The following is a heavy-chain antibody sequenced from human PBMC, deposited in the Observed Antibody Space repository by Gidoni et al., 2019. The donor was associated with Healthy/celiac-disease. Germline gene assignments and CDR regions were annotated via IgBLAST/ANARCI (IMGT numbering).Heavy chain of an antibody. D-gene: IGHD1-26*01. CDR3: ARERRTTRRFDP. J-gene: IGHJ5*02. V-gene: IGHV3-30-3*01. Sequence: VQLAESGGGVVQPGRSPRLASEQLGFAVSCYAMHWVRHAPGKGLEWVAVISYDGSNKYYADSVKGRFTSSRDNSKNTLYLQMNSLRAEDTAVYYCARERRTTRRFDPWGQGTLVTVSS. CDR1: GFAVSCYA. CDR2: ISYDGSNK.